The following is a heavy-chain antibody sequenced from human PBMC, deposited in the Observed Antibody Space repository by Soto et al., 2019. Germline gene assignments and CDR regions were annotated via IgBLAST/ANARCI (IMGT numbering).Heavy chain of an antibody. J-gene: IGHJ4*02. D-gene: IGHD1-26*01. CDR2: IIPIFGTA. V-gene: IGHV1-69*06. CDR1: GGTFSTYS. CDR3: ASSSGNNYGVGTNYYFDY. Sequence: QVQLVQSGAEVKKPGSSVKVSCKTSGGTFSTYSIVWVRQAPGEGLEWMGGIIPIFGTANYAQKFQDRATITADKSTNTAFMELSSLKSEDTAMYYCASSSGNNYGVGTNYYFDYWCQGTLVTVSA.